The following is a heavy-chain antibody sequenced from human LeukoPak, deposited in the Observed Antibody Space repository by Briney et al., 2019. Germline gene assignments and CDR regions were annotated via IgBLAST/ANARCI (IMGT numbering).Heavy chain of an antibody. V-gene: IGHV3-66*04. CDR2: IYSGGST. CDR1: GFTVSSNY. J-gene: IGHJ3*02. CDR3: AKHPRGYCSSTSCYDGLDAFDI. D-gene: IGHD2-2*01. Sequence: PGGSLRLSCAASGFTVSSNYMSWVRQAPGKGLEWVSVIYSGGSTYYADSVKGRFTISRDNSKNTLYLQMNSLRAEDTAVYYCAKHPRGYCSSTSCYDGLDAFDIWGQGTMVTVSS.